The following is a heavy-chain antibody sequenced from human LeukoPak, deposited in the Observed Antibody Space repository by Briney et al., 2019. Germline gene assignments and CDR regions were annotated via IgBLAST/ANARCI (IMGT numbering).Heavy chain of an antibody. V-gene: IGHV4-39*01. CDR1: GGSIGRSSYY. CDR2: IYYSGST. D-gene: IGHD6-13*01. J-gene: IGHJ4*02. CDR3: ARHGSIATGAFTY. Sequence: SETLSLTCSVSGGSIGRSSYYWGWTRQPPGKGLEWIGSIYYSGSTYYNPSLKSRVTISVDTSRNQFSLKLGSVTAADTAVYYCARHGSIATGAFTYWGQGTLVTVSS.